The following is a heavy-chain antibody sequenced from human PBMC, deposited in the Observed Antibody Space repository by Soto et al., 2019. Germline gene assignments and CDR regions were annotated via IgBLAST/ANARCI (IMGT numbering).Heavy chain of an antibody. CDR2: INPNSGGT. CDR1: GYTFSGYY. J-gene: IGHJ5*02. Sequence: GASVKVSCKASGYTFSGYYMHWVRQAPGQGLEWMGWINPNSGGTNYAQRFQGRVTMTRDTSISTAYMELSGLRSDDTAVYYCARGLLDYFDPRRWFDPWGQGTLVTVSS. CDR3: ARGLLDYFDPRRWFDP. V-gene: IGHV1-2*02. D-gene: IGHD3-9*01.